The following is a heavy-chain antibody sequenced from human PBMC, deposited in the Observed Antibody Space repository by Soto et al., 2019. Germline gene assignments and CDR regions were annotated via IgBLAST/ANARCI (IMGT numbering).Heavy chain of an antibody. D-gene: IGHD5-12*01. J-gene: IGHJ4*02. CDR3: VKGSGWLQEVAY. Sequence: EVQLVESGGDLVQPGGSLRLSCSASGFTFNDNPMYWVRQPPGKGLEYVSLISADGGSTHYADSVKGRFSISRDNSENTLYLQMSRLRDEGTAVYYCVKGSGWLQEVAYWGQGTLVTVSS. CDR2: ISADGGST. V-gene: IGHV3-64D*08. CDR1: GFTFNDNP.